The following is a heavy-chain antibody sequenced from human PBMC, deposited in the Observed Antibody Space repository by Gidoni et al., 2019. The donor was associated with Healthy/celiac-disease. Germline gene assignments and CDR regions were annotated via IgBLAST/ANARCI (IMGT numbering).Heavy chain of an antibody. CDR1: GFTGSSNY. Sequence: EVQLVESGGGWIQPGGSLRLSCAASGFTGSSNYMSWVRQAPGKGLGWVSVIYSGGSTYYADSVKGRFTISRANSKNTLYLQMNSLRAEDTAVYYCARGLGDSSGYEYYYGMDVWGQGTTVTVSS. J-gene: IGHJ6*02. CDR3: ARGLGDSSGYEYYYGMDV. V-gene: IGHV3-53*01. D-gene: IGHD3-22*01. CDR2: IYSGGST.